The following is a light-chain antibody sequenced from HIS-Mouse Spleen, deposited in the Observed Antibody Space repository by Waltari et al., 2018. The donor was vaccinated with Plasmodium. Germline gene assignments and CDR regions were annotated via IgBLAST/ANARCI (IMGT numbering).Light chain of an antibody. CDR2: DDS. V-gene: IGLV3-21*02. CDR3: QVWDSSSDHYV. Sequence: SYVLTQPPSVSVAPGQTARITCGGNNIGNKSGHWYQQKPGQAPVLVVYDDSDRPSGIPERFSGSNSGNTATLTISRVEAGDEADYYCQVWDSSSDHYVFGTGTKVTVL. CDR1: NIGNKS. J-gene: IGLJ1*01.